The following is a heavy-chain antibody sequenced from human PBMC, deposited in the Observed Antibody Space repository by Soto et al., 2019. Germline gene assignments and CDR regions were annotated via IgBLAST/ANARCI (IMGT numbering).Heavy chain of an antibody. V-gene: IGHV1-3*01. Sequence: QVQLVQSGAEVKKPGASVKVSFKTSGYSFTSYDMHWVRKAPGQRIEWMGWINAGNGNTKYSQKFQGRVTITRDTSASTAYMELSSLRSEDTAVYYCARGVVPAAPARGWFDPWGQGTLVTVSS. D-gene: IGHD2-2*01. J-gene: IGHJ5*02. CDR3: ARGVVPAAPARGWFDP. CDR1: GYSFTSYD. CDR2: INAGNGNT.